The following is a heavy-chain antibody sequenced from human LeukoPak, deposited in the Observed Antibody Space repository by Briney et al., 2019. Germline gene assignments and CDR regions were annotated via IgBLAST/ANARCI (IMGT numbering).Heavy chain of an antibody. CDR2: IYYIGST. CDR3: ARVEMATIFGGFYVDY. J-gene: IGHJ4*02. CDR1: GGSISSYY. D-gene: IGHD5-24*01. V-gene: IGHV4-59*01. Sequence: SETLSLTCTVSGGSISSYYWSWLRQPPGKGLEWVGYIYYIGSTNYNPSLKSRVTIAVDTSKNQFCLKLRYVTAADTDVYYCARVEMATIFGGFYVDYWGQGTLVSVSS.